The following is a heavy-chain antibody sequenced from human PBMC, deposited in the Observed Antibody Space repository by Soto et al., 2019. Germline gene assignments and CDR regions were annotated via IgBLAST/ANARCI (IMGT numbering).Heavy chain of an antibody. CDR2: IYYSGST. Sequence: PSETLSLTCTVSGGSISNYYWGWIRQPPGKGLEWLGYIYYSGSTNYNPSLKSRVTISVDTSKNQFSLKLRSVTAADTAVYYCARLYCGSTNCYDLSHYWGQGTLVTVSS. CDR1: GGSISNYY. J-gene: IGHJ4*02. D-gene: IGHD2-2*01. CDR3: ARLYCGSTNCYDLSHY. V-gene: IGHV4-59*01.